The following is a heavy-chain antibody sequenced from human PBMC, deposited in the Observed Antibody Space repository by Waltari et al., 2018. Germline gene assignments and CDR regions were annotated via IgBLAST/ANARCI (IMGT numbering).Heavy chain of an antibody. CDR1: GFTFSSYC. Sequence: EVQLVESGGGLVQPGGSLSLSCAASGFTFSSYCMNWFRQAPATGLEWVSYISSSSSTIYYADAVKGRFTISRHNPKNSLYLQMNSLRAEDTAVYYGARETHYDYGGTYYVDYWPQGTLVTVSS. J-gene: IGHJ4*02. D-gene: IGHD3-10*01. V-gene: IGHV3-48*04. CDR2: ISSSSSTI. CDR3: ARETHYDYGGTYYVDY.